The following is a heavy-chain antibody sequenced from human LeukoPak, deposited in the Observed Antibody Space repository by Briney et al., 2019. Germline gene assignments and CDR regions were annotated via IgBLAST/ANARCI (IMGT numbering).Heavy chain of an antibody. Sequence: ASVKVSCKASGYTFTGYNMYWVRQAPGQGLEWMGWINPNSGGTNYAQKFQGRVTMTRDTSISTAYMEPSRLRSDDTAVYFCARAAHPSDYDFWSGLNYWGQGTLVTVSS. D-gene: IGHD3-3*01. CDR3: ARAAHPSDYDFWSGLNY. CDR2: INPNSGGT. CDR1: GYTFTGYN. J-gene: IGHJ4*02. V-gene: IGHV1-2*02.